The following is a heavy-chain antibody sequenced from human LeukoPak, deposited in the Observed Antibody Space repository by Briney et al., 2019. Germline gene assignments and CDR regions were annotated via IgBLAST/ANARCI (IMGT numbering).Heavy chain of an antibody. V-gene: IGHV4-59*01. CDR3: AREGFVVVPAAASDAFDI. D-gene: IGHD2-2*01. CDR1: GGSISSYY. Sequence: SETLSLTCTVSGGSISSYYWSWIRQPPGKGLEWIGYIYYSGSTNYNPSLKRRVTISVDPSKNQFSLKLGSVTAADTAVYYCAREGFVVVPAAASDAFDIWGQGTMVTVSS. CDR2: IYYSGST. J-gene: IGHJ3*02.